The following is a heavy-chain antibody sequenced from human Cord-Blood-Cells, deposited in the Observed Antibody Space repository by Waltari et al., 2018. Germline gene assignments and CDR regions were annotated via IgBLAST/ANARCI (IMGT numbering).Heavy chain of an antibody. J-gene: IGHJ2*01. D-gene: IGHD7-27*01. CDR1: GGSISSGSYY. Sequence: QVQLQESGPGLVKPSQTLSLTCTVSGGSISSGSYYWSWIRQPAGKGLEWIGYIYTRGSTNYDPSLKSRVTISVDTSKNQFSLKLSSVTAADTAVYYCARVGGTQLGIWGWYFDLWGRGTLVTVSS. V-gene: IGHV4-61*09. CDR2: IYTRGST. CDR3: ARVGGTQLGIWGWYFDL.